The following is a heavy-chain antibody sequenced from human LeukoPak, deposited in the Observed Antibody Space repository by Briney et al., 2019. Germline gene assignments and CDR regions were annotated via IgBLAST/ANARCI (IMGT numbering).Heavy chain of an antibody. CDR2: IYHDGST. J-gene: IGHJ4*02. D-gene: IGHD6-13*01. V-gene: IGHV4-4*02. CDR1: GGSISSNNW. Sequence: PSETLSLTCAVSGGSISSNNWWIWVRQSPEKGLEWIGEIYHDGSTNYNPSLKSRVTISMDKSKNQLSLKLNFVTAADTAVYYCARAGYSSSYPGYWGQGTLVTVSS. CDR3: ARAGYSSSYPGY.